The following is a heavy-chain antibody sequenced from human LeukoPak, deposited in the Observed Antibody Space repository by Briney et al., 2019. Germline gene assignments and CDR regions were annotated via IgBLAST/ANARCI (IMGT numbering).Heavy chain of an antibody. CDR2: ISRSGQNI. CDR3: AKVSYLGLHYYDSSGYYTYFDY. CDR1: RFTFSDHY. V-gene: IGHV3-11*01. D-gene: IGHD3-22*01. Sequence: GGSLRLSCAASRFTFSDHYMTWIRQAPGMGLEWVSSISRSGQNIFYSDSVKGRFTISRDNSKNTLYLQMNSLRAEDTAVYYCAKVSYLGLHYYDSSGYYTYFDYWGQGTLVTVSS. J-gene: IGHJ4*02.